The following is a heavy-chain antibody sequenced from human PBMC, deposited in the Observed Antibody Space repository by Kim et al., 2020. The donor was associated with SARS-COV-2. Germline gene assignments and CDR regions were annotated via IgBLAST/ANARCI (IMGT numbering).Heavy chain of an antibody. CDR3: ARDLYEDYYGSGSYYIPSGWFDP. CDR2: IYYSGST. Sequence: SETLSLTCTVSGGSISSYYWSWIRQPPGKGLEWIGYIYYSGSTNYNPSLKSRVTISVDTSKNQFSLKLSSVTAADTAVYYCARDLYEDYYGSGSYYIPSGWFDPWGQGTLVTVSS. J-gene: IGHJ5*02. V-gene: IGHV4-59*13. D-gene: IGHD3-10*01. CDR1: GGSISSYY.